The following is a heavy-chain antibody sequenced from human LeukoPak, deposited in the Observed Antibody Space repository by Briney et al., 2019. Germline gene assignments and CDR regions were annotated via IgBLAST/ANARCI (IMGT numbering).Heavy chain of an antibody. Sequence: PGGSLRPSCAASGFTFTSYSMNWVRQAPGKGLEWVSTSGGGGSTYYADSVKGRFTISRDNSKNTLYLQVNSLRAEDTAVYYCAKGGKWDVTPFDYWGQGTLVTVSS. J-gene: IGHJ4*02. CDR2: SGGGGST. CDR1: GFTFTSYS. V-gene: IGHV3-23*01. CDR3: AKGGKWDVTPFDY. D-gene: IGHD1-26*01.